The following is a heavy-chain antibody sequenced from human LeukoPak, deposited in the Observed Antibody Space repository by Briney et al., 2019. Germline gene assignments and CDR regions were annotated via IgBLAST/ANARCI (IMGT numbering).Heavy chain of an antibody. V-gene: IGHV4-59*01. D-gene: IGHD4-17*01. J-gene: IGHJ4*02. CDR3: ARALPSGDYSYYFDY. CDR1: GGSFSSYY. CDR2: IYYSGST. Sequence: SETLSLTCAVYGGSFSSYYWSWIRQPPGKGLEWIGYIYYSGSTNYNPSLKSRVTISVDTSKNQFSLKLSSVTAADTAVYYCARALPSGDYSYYFDYWGQGTLVTVSS.